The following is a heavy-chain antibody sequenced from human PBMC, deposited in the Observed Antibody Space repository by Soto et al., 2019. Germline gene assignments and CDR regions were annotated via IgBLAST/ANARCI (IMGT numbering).Heavy chain of an antibody. CDR3: ARDNWNSY. Sequence: GGALRLSCVASGFTFNIYWMHWVRQAPGKGLEWVSRIDNDGSATTYADSVKGRFTISRDNAKNTLFLQMNTLRVDDTAVYYCARDNWNSYWGQGTLVTVSS. D-gene: IGHD1-1*01. V-gene: IGHV3-74*01. CDR2: IDNDGSAT. J-gene: IGHJ4*02. CDR1: GFTFNIYW.